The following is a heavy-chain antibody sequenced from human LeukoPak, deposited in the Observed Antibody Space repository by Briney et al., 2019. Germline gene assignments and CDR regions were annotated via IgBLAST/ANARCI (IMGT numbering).Heavy chain of an antibody. Sequence: GGSLRLSCAASRFTFSSYWMSWVRQAPGKGLVWVSRINSDGSSTSYADSVKGRFTISRDNAKNTLYLQMNSLRAEDTAVYYCARDDDSSGYYGPNFDYWGQGTLVTVSS. V-gene: IGHV3-74*01. D-gene: IGHD3-22*01. J-gene: IGHJ4*02. CDR1: RFTFSSYW. CDR2: INSDGSST. CDR3: ARDDDSSGYYGPNFDY.